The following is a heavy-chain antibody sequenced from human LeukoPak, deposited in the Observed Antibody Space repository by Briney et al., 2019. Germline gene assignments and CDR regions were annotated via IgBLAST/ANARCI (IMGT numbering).Heavy chain of an antibody. CDR2: IIPIFGTA. CDR1: GGTFISYA. J-gene: IGHJ4*02. Sequence: ASVKVSCKASGGTFISYAISRVRQAPGQGLDWMGGIIPIFGTANYAQKFQGRVTITADESTSTAYMELSSLRSEDTAVYYCARVGYHFWGAYYFDYWGQGTLVTVSS. V-gene: IGHV1-69*13. D-gene: IGHD3-3*02. CDR3: ARVGYHFWGAYYFDY.